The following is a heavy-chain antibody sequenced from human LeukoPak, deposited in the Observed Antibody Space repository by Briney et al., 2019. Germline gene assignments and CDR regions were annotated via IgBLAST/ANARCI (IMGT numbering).Heavy chain of an antibody. J-gene: IGHJ2*01. CDR3: AKPLHYYYSNAAWYFDL. CDR1: GFTFSSYT. D-gene: IGHD3-22*01. CDR2: IGTSSTTI. V-gene: IGHV3-48*01. Sequence: GGSLRLSCAASGFTFSSYTMNWVRQPPGKGLEWVSNIGTSSTTIYYADSVKGRFTISRDNSKNTLYLQMNSLRADDTAVYYCAKPLHYYYSNAAWYFDLWGRGTLVTVSS.